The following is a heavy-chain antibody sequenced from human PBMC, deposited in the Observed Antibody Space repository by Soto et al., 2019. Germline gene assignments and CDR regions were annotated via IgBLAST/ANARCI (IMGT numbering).Heavy chain of an antibody. CDR1: GFTFSSYT. CDR2: ISYDGSNK. Sequence: GGSLRLSCAASGFTFSSYTMHWVRQAPGKGLEWVAVISYDGSNKYYADSVQGRFTISRDNSKNTLYLQMNSLRAEDTAVYYCAKVASSSSYSYYYYGMEVWGQGTTVTVSS. CDR3: AKVASSSSYSYYYYGMEV. D-gene: IGHD6-6*01. V-gene: IGHV3-30*18. J-gene: IGHJ6*02.